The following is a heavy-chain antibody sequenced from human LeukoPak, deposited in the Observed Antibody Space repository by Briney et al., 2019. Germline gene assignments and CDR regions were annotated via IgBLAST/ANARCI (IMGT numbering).Heavy chain of an antibody. CDR1: GFTFSHYA. D-gene: IGHD2-15*01. CDR3: AKDRAVVAATLIFDY. CDR2: ISGSGGST. J-gene: IGHJ4*02. Sequence: GGSLRLSCAASGFTFSHYAMSWVRQAPGKGLEWVSSISGSGGSTYYADSVKGRFTISRDNSKNTLYLQMNSLRAEDTAVYFCAKDRAVVAATLIFDYWGQGTLVTVSS. V-gene: IGHV3-23*01.